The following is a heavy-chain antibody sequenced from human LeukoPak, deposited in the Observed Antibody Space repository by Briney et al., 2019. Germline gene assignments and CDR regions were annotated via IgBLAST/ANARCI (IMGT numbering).Heavy chain of an antibody. V-gene: IGHV3-23*01. D-gene: IGHD2-2*02. CDR3: ARGPAAIPNWFDS. CDR2: IGGRGGST. J-gene: IGHJ5*01. Sequence: GSLRLSCAASGFTFSTYAMTWVRQAPGKGLEWVSSIGGRGGSTYYADSVKGRFIISRDNSKNLVYLQMNSLRVDDTAFYYCARGPAAIPNWFDSWGLGTRVIVAS. CDR1: GFTFSTYA.